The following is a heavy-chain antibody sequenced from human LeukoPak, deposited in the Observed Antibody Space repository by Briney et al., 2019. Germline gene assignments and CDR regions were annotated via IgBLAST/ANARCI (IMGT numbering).Heavy chain of an antibody. Sequence: GRSLRLSCAASGFTFSSYGMHWVRQAPGKGLEWVAVISYDGSNKYYADSVKGRFTISRDNSKITLYLQMNSLRAEDTAVYYCAKLAVAGIDGTDYWGQGTLVTVSS. CDR3: AKLAVAGIDGTDY. J-gene: IGHJ4*02. CDR2: ISYDGSNK. V-gene: IGHV3-30*18. CDR1: GFTFSSYG. D-gene: IGHD6-19*01.